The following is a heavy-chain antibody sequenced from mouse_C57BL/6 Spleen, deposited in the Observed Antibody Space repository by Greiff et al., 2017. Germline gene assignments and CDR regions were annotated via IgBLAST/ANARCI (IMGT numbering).Heavy chain of an antibody. J-gene: IGHJ4*01. CDR2: IRYDGRN. V-gene: IGHV3-6*01. CDR1: GYSITSGYS. Sequence: VQLKESGPDLVKPSQSLSLSCSVTGYSITSGYSRYWIRRFQGNKLEWMGYIRYDGRNNHNPSLKNRNSITRDTSTNQFFLKLNSLTTEDPATFYCDRCGNDLYYAMDYWGQGTSVTVSS. D-gene: IGHD2-2*01. CDR3: DRCGNDLYYAMDY.